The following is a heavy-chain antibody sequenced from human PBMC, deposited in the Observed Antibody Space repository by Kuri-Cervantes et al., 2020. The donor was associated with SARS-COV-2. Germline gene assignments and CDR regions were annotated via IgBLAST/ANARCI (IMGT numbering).Heavy chain of an antibody. Sequence: GGSLRLSCAASGFTFSSYGMHWVRQAPGKGLEWVAVISYDGSNKYYADSVKGRFTISRDNSKNTLYLQMNSLRPEDTAVYYCARDRDYFDYWGQGTLVTVSS. D-gene: IGHD3-10*01. CDR2: ISYDGSNK. J-gene: IGHJ4*02. CDR3: ARDRDYFDY. CDR1: GFTFSSYG. V-gene: IGHV3-30*03.